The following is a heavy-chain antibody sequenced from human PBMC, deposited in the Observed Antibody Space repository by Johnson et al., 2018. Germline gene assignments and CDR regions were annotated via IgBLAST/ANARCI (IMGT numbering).Heavy chain of an antibody. CDR3: AGHCGVGGYLQD. CDR1: GGSISGYY. Sequence: QVQLQESGPGLVKPSETLSLTCSVSGGSISGYYWSWIRQPPGKGLEWIGCIYYSGSTNYNTSITRRVTILVDTSKKPFSLKLKSVTAADTAKYYCAGHCGVGGYLQDWGQGTLVTVSS. V-gene: IGHV4-59*08. D-gene: IGHD3-16*01. CDR2: IYYSGST. J-gene: IGHJ1*01.